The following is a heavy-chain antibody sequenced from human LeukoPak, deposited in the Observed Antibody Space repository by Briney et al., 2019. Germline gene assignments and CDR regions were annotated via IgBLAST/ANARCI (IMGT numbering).Heavy chain of an antibody. J-gene: IGHJ1*01. CDR3: AKDAPAYGSGSYYN. V-gene: IGHV3-23*01. CDR2: ISDSGGST. Sequence: GGSLRLSCAASGFSFSSYGMSWVRQAPGKGLEWLSAISDSGGSTYCTDSVKGRFTISRDNSRNTVYLQMNSLRAGDTAVYYCAKDAPAYGSGSYYNWGQGTLVTVSS. CDR1: GFSFSSYG. D-gene: IGHD3-10*01.